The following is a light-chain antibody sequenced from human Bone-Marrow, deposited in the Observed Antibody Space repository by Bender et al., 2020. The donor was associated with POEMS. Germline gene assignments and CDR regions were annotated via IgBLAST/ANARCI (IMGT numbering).Light chain of an antibody. CDR3: AAWEDSLNGWV. V-gene: IGLV2-14*02. J-gene: IGLJ3*02. CDR1: STDVGNSDL. CDR2: EGI. Sequence: QSALTQPASVSGSPGQSITISCTGISTDVGNSDLVSWYQQRPGKAPKLMIYEGIKRPSGVPDRFSGSKSGTSASLAISGLQSEDEADYYCAAWEDSLNGWVFGGGTKLTVL.